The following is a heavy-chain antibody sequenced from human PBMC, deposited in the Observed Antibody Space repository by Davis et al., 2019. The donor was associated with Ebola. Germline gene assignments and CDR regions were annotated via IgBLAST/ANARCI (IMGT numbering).Heavy chain of an antibody. CDR3: RVVDYGGNSGAFDY. V-gene: IGHV4-30-2*01. CDR1: GGSISSGGYS. D-gene: IGHD4-23*01. Sequence: PSETLSLTCAVSGGSISSGGYSWSWIRQPPGKGLEWIGYIYHSGSTYYNPSLKSRVTISVDTSKNQFSLKLSSVTAADTAVYYCRVVDYGGNSGAFDYWGQGTLVTVSS. CDR2: IYHSGST. J-gene: IGHJ4*02.